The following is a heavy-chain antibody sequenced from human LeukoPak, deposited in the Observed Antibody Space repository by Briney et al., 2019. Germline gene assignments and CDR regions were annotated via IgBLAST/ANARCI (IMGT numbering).Heavy chain of an antibody. CDR2: IIPIFGTA. CDR1: GGTFSSYA. V-gene: IGHV1-69*05. Sequence: SVKVSCKASGGTFSSYAISWVRQAPGQGLEWMGGIIPIFGTANYAQKFQGRVTITTDESTSTAYMELSSLRSEDTAVYYCARDYGQYNWFDPWGQGTLVTVSS. CDR3: ARDYGQYNWFDP. J-gene: IGHJ5*02. D-gene: IGHD3-16*01.